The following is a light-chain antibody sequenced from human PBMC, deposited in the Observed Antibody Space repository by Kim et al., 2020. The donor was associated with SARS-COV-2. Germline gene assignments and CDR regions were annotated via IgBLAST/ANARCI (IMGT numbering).Light chain of an antibody. Sequence: DIQLTQSPSFLSASVGDRVTITCRASQGISSYLAWYQQKPGKAPKLLIYAASTLQSGDPSRFSGSGSGTEFTLTISSLQPEDFATYYCQQLNSYPGYSFGQGTKLGI. J-gene: IGKJ2*03. CDR1: QGISSY. CDR3: QQLNSYPGYS. CDR2: AAS. V-gene: IGKV1-9*01.